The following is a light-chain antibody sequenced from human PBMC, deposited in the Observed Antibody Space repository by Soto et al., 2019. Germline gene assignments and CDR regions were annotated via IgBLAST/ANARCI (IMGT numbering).Light chain of an antibody. CDR1: QSISIY. J-gene: IGKJ1*01. Sequence: DIQMTQSPSSLSASVGDIVTITLLASQSISIYLNWYQQKPGKAPNLLIHAAFNLQSGVPSRFSGSGSGTDFTLTISSLQPEDFATYYCQQSYSFPRTFGQGTKVDI. CDR3: QQSYSFPRT. CDR2: AAF. V-gene: IGKV1-39*01.